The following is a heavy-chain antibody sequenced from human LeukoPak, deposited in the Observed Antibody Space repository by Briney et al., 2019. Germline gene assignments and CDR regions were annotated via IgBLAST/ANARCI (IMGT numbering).Heavy chain of an antibody. CDR1: GFTFDDYA. D-gene: IGHD3-9*01. Sequence: PGRSLRLSCAASGFTFDDYAMHWVRQAPGKGLEWVSGISWNSGSIGYADSVKGRFTISRDNAKNSLYLQMNSLRAEDTALYYCAKDMRTEYYDSLTGYLDYWGQGTLVTVSS. CDR2: ISWNSGSI. V-gene: IGHV3-9*01. CDR3: AKDMRTEYYDSLTGYLDY. J-gene: IGHJ4*02.